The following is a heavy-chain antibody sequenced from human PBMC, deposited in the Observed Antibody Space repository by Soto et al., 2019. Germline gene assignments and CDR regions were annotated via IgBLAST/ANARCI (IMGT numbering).Heavy chain of an antibody. CDR3: TAQTLLAAASIEFDP. CDR1: GFTFSNAW. V-gene: IGHV3-15*07. J-gene: IGHJ5*02. D-gene: IGHD2-15*01. CDR2: IKSKTDGGTT. Sequence: EVQLVESGGGLVKPGGSLRLSCAASGFTFSNAWMNWVRQAPGKGLEWVGRIKSKTDGGTTDYAAPVKGRFTISRDDSKNTLYLQMNSLKTEDTAVYYCTAQTLLAAASIEFDPWGQGTLVTVSS.